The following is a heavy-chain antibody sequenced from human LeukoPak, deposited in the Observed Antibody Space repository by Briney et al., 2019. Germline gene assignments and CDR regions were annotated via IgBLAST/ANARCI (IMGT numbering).Heavy chain of an antibody. J-gene: IGHJ6*03. CDR2: IYYSGTT. Sequence: PSETLSLTFTVSGGSISSYYWSWIRQPPGKGLEWIGHIYYSGTTNYNPSLKSRVIISVDTSKNQLSLRLSSVTAADTAVYYCARGYYMDVWGKGTTVTVSS. CDR3: ARGYYMDV. V-gene: IGHV4-59*01. CDR1: GGSISSYY.